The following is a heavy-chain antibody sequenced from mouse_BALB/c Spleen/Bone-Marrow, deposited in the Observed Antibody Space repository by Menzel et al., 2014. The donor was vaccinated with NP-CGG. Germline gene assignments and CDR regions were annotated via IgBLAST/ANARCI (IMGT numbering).Heavy chain of an antibody. J-gene: IGHJ2*01. CDR2: INPDSSTI. V-gene: IGHV4-1*02. D-gene: IGHD1-2*01. CDR3: ARQGYYGYSDY. CDR1: GFDFSRYW. Sequence: EVQVVESGGGLMQPGGSLKLSCAASGFDFSRYWMSWVRQAPGKGLEWIGEINPDSSTINYTPSLKDKFIISRDNAKNTLYLQMRKVRSADTAPYYCARQGYYGYSDYWGQGTTLTVSS.